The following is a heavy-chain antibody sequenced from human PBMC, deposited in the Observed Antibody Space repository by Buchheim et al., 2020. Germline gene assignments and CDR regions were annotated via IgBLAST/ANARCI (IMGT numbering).Heavy chain of an antibody. V-gene: IGHV4-34*01. CDR2: INHSGST. CDR3: ARQATYYDFWSGYYRRAFDI. J-gene: IGHJ3*02. CDR1: GGSFSGYY. Sequence: QVQLQQWGAGLLKPSETLSLTCAVYGGSFSGYYWSWIRQPPGKGLEWIGEINHSGSTNYNPSLKSQVTISVDTSKNQFSLKLSSVTAADTAVYYCARQATYYDFWSGYYRRAFDIWGQGT. D-gene: IGHD3-3*01.